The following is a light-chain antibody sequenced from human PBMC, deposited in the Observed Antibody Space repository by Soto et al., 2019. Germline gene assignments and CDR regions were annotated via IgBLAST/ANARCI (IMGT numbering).Light chain of an antibody. J-gene: IGKJ1*01. Sequence: EIVLTQSPATLSLSPGERATLSCRASQSVSNNYLAWYQQTPGQPPRLLIYGASNTATGIPDRFSGSGSGTDFTLTISRLEPEDFAVYYCQQYSNSVTFGQGTKVEIK. CDR3: QQYSNSVT. CDR2: GAS. V-gene: IGKV3-20*01. CDR1: QSVSNNY.